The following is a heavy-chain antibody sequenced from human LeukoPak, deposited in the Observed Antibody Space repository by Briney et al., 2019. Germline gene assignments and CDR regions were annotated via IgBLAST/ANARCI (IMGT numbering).Heavy chain of an antibody. CDR3: ARAPDYGDYSLFDDY. CDR1: GGSFSGSY. CDR2: INHSGGT. D-gene: IGHD4-17*01. V-gene: IGHV4-34*01. J-gene: IGHJ4*02. Sequence: SESLSLTCAVYGGSFSGSYWSWIRQPPGKGLEWIGEINHSGGTNCNPSLKSRVTISVDTSKNQFCLKLSSVTAADTAVYYCARAPDYGDYSLFDDYWGQGTLVTVSS.